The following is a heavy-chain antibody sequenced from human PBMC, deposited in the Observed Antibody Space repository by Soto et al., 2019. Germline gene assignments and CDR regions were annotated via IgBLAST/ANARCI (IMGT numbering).Heavy chain of an antibody. CDR1: GFTFSSYA. V-gene: IGHV3-23*01. CDR3: AKDFWSGYYVYYYYDYMDV. D-gene: IGHD3-3*01. CDR2: ISGSGGST. J-gene: IGHJ6*03. Sequence: GGSLRLSCAASGFTFSSYAMSWVRQAPGKGLEWVSAISGSGGSTYYADSVKGRFTISRDNSKNTLYLQMNSLRAEDTAVYYCAKDFWSGYYVYYYYDYMDVWGKGTTVTVSS.